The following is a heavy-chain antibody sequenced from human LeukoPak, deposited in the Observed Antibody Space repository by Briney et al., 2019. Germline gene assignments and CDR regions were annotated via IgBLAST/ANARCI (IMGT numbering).Heavy chain of an antibody. CDR1: GFTFSSSA. CDR3: AKDRIVVKGYYYYYMDV. Sequence: TGGSLRLSCAASGFTFSSSAMSWVRQAPGKGLEWVSAISGSGGSTYYADSVKGRFTISRDNSKNTLYLQMNSLRAEDTAVYYCAKDRIVVKGYYYYYMDVWGKGTTVTVSS. V-gene: IGHV3-23*01. CDR2: ISGSGGST. J-gene: IGHJ6*03. D-gene: IGHD3-22*01.